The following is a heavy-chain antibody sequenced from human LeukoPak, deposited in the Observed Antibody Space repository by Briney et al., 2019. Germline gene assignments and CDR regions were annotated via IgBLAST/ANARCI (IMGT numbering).Heavy chain of an antibody. J-gene: IGHJ4*02. D-gene: IGHD5-18*01. CDR3: TREIRKKYRYYFDY. Sequence: GGSLTLSCAASGFSVNNNFMNWVRQSPGKGLEWVSVINSSGSTYYAHSVKGRFTVSRDNSKNTLYLQMDSLIIENTAVYYCTREIRKKYRYYFDYWGQGTLVTVSS. CDR1: GFSVNNNF. CDR2: INSSGST. V-gene: IGHV3-53*05.